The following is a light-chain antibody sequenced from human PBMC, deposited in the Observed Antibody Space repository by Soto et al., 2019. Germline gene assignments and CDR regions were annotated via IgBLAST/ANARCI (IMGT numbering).Light chain of an antibody. J-gene: IGKJ3*01. CDR3: QQRSNWPSIFT. Sequence: EIVLIQSPATLSLSPGERATLSCRASQSVSSYLAWYQQKPGQAPRLLIYDASNRATGIPARFSGSGSGTDFTLTISSLEPEDFAVYYCQQRSNWPSIFTFGPGTKVDIK. CDR2: DAS. CDR1: QSVSSY. V-gene: IGKV3-11*01.